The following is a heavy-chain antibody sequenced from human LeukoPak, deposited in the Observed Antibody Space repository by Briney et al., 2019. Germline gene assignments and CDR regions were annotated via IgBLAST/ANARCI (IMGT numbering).Heavy chain of an antibody. CDR1: GGTFSSYA. Sequence: SVKVSCKASGGTFSSYAISWVRQAPGQGLEWMGGIIPIFGTANYAQKFQGRVTITADESTSTAYMELSSLRSEDTAVYYCARVRDILTGYYTSEGGAFDIWGQGTMVTVSS. CDR3: ARVRDILTGYYTSEGGAFDI. J-gene: IGHJ3*02. CDR2: IIPIFGTA. D-gene: IGHD3-9*01. V-gene: IGHV1-69*13.